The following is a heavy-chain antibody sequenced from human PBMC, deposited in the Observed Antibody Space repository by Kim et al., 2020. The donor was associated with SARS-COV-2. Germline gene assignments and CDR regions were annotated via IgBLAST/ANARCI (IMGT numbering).Heavy chain of an antibody. CDR1: GYTFTSYA. CDR3: ARDDCSSTSCYARPGTIDY. D-gene: IGHD2-2*01. Sequence: ASVKVSCKASGYTFTSYAMHWVRQAPGQRLEWMGWINAGNGNTKYSQKFQGRVTITRDTSASTAYMELSSLRSEDTAVYYCARDDCSSTSCYARPGTIDYWGQGTLVTVSS. CDR2: INAGNGNT. J-gene: IGHJ4*02. V-gene: IGHV1-3*01.